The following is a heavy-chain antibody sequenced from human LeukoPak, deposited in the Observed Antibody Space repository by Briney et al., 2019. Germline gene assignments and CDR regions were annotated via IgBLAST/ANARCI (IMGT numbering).Heavy chain of an antibody. CDR3: ARVTGYMTEDYFDY. Sequence: SETLSLTCTVSGGSIGNGDYYWGWIRQPPGKGLEWIGSIYYSGSTYYNPSLKSRVTISVDTSKNQFSLRLSSVTAADTAVYYCARVTGYMTEDYFDYWGQGTLITVSS. D-gene: IGHD6-13*01. J-gene: IGHJ4*02. V-gene: IGHV4-39*07. CDR2: IYYSGST. CDR1: GGSIGNGDYY.